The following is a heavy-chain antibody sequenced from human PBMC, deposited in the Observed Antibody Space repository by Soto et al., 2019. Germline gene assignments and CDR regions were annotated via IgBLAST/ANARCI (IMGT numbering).Heavy chain of an antibody. J-gene: IGHJ3*02. CDR1: GFTSSSYW. V-gene: IGHV3-74*01. Sequence: EVQLVESGGGLVQPGGSLRLSCAASGFTSSSYWIHWVRQAPGKGLVWVSRISNDGSSTNYADSVKGRFTISRDNAKNTVYMTMNSLRAEDTAVYYCARDTYSYDSSAHFSADAFDIWGQGTMVTVSS. CDR2: ISNDGSST. D-gene: IGHD3-22*01. CDR3: ARDTYSYDSSAHFSADAFDI.